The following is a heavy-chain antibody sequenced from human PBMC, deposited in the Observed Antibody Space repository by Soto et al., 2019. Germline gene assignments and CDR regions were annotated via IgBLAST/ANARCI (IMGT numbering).Heavy chain of an antibody. CDR1: GGSISSGGYS. V-gene: IGHV4-30-2*01. D-gene: IGHD5-12*01. CDR2: IYHSGST. CDR3: ARHTDIVSSAVYN. J-gene: IGHJ4*02. Sequence: SETLSLTCAVSGGSISSGGYSWSWIRQPPGKGLEWIGYIYHSGSTYYNPSLKNRVTISVDRSKNQFSLKLSSVTAADTAVYYCARHTDIVSSAVYNWGQGILVTVSS.